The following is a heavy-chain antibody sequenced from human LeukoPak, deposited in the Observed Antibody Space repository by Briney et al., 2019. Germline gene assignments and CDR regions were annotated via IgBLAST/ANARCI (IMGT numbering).Heavy chain of an antibody. Sequence: PSETLSLTCTVSGGSISSYYWSWIRQPPGKGLEWIGYIYYSGSTNYNPSLKSRVTISVDTSKNQFSLKLSSVTAADTAVYYCARGPHYTGSYGRYFDYWGQGTLDTVS. CDR3: ARGPHYTGSYGRYFDY. D-gene: IGHD1-26*01. V-gene: IGHV4-59*01. J-gene: IGHJ4*01. CDR1: GGSISSYY. CDR2: IYYSGST.